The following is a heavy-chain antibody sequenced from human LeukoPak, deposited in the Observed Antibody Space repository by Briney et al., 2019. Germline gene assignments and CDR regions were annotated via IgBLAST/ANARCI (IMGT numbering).Heavy chain of an antibody. D-gene: IGHD3-22*01. CDR1: GGTFSSYA. CDR3: ARDSPIHYYDSSGYYSLDY. J-gene: IGHJ4*02. V-gene: IGHV1-69*05. Sequence: GASVKVSCKASGGTFSSYAISWVRQAPGQGLEWMGGIIPIFGTANYAQKFQGRVTITTDESTSTAYMELNSLRSEDTAVYYCARDSPIHYYDSSGYYSLDYWGQGTLVTVSS. CDR2: IIPIFGTA.